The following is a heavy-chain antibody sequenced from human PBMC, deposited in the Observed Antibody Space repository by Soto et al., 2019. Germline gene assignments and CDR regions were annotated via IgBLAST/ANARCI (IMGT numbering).Heavy chain of an antibody. CDR3: ARSAPVVISGSSGYKYKWFDP. CDR1: GGSISSSNW. V-gene: IGHV4-4*02. Sequence: SETLSLTCAVSGGSISSSNWWSRVRQPPGKGLEWIGEIYHSGSTNYNPSLKSRVTISVDKSKNQFSLKLSSVTAADTAVYYCARSAPVVISGSSGYKYKWFDPWGQGTLVTVSS. J-gene: IGHJ5*02. CDR2: IYHSGST. D-gene: IGHD5-12*01.